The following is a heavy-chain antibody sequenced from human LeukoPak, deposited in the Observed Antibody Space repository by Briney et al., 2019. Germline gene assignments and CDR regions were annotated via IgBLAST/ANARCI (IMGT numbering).Heavy chain of an antibody. CDR3: ARGGQSETPYYYDSSGDYYYYMDV. V-gene: IGHV1-69*05. D-gene: IGHD3-22*01. Sequence: ASVKVSCKASGGTFSSYVISWVRQAPGQGLEWMGGIIPIFGAANYAQKFQGRVTITTDESTSTAYMELSSLRSEDTAVYYCARGGQSETPYYYDSSGDYYYYMDVWGKGTTVTVSS. CDR1: GGTFSSYV. J-gene: IGHJ6*03. CDR2: IIPIFGAA.